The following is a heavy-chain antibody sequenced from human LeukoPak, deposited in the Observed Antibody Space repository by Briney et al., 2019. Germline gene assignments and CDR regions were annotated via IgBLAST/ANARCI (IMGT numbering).Heavy chain of an antibody. J-gene: IGHJ4*02. Sequence: PGGSLRLSCAASGFTFSNYGMHWVRQAPGKGLEWVAVISYDGSNKFYADSVKGRFTISRDRSRNTLYLQMNSLRAEDTGVYYCARGHTLSAFDYWGQGTLVTVSS. CDR2: ISYDGSNK. V-gene: IGHV3-30*03. D-gene: IGHD1-26*01. CDR1: GFTFSNYG. CDR3: ARGHTLSAFDY.